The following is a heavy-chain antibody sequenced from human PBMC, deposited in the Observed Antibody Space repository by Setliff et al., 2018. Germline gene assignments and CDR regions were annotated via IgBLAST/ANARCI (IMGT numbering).Heavy chain of an antibody. V-gene: IGHV3-21*06. Sequence: GGSLRLSCAASGFTFDDYAMHWVRQAPGKGLEWVSSISSSSSYIYYADSVKGRFTISRYNARNSLYLQMNSLRADDKAVYYCARNWVTAQHYYYGMDVWGQGTTVTVSS. CDR3: ARNWVTAQHYYYGMDV. D-gene: IGHD2-15*01. CDR1: GFTFDDYA. CDR2: ISSSSSYI. J-gene: IGHJ6*02.